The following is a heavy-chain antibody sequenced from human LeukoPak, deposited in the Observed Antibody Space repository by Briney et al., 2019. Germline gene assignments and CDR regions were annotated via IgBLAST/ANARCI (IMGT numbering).Heavy chain of an antibody. V-gene: IGHV1-69*13. CDR2: IIPIFGTA. CDR3: ASPYCSSTSCFGG. D-gene: IGHD2-2*01. CDR1: GGTFSSYA. Sequence: SVKVSCKASGGTFSSYAISWVRQAPGQGLEWMGEIIPIFGTANYAQKFQGRVTITADESTSTAYMELSSLRSEDTAVYYCASPYCSSTSCFGGWGQGTLVTVSS. J-gene: IGHJ4*02.